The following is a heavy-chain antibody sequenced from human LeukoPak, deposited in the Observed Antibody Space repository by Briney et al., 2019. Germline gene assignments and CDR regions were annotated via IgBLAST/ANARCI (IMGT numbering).Heavy chain of an antibody. V-gene: IGHV4-59*01. CDR3: ARGLTSGYYGHYYMDV. D-gene: IGHD3-22*01. Sequence: SETLSLTCTVSGGSISSYYWNWIRQPPGKGLEWIGYIYYSGSTNYNPSLKSRVTISVDTSKNQFSLKLSSVTAADTAVYYCARGLTSGYYGHYYMDVWGKGTTVTVSS. J-gene: IGHJ6*03. CDR1: GGSISSYY. CDR2: IYYSGST.